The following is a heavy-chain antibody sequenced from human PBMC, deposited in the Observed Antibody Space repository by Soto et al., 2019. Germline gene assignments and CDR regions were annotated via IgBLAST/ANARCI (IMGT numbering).Heavy chain of an antibody. CDR2: INPSGGST. Sequence: GASVKVSCKASGYTFTSYYMHWVRQAPGQGLEWMGIINPSGGSTSYAQKFQGRVTMTRDTSTSTVYMELGSLRSEDTAVYYCARENDILTGYVYYYGMDVWGQGTTVTVSS. D-gene: IGHD3-9*01. CDR3: ARENDILTGYVYYYGMDV. V-gene: IGHV1-46*03. CDR1: GYTFTSYY. J-gene: IGHJ6*02.